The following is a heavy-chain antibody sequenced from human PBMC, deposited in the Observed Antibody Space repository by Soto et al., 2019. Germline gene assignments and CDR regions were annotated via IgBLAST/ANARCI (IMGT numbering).Heavy chain of an antibody. CDR2: ISTSGGST. J-gene: IGHJ4*02. CDR3: ARGQMTSTY. D-gene: IGHD2-21*02. CDR1: GFIFSTYA. V-gene: IGHV3-23*01. Sequence: PGGSLRLSCAASGFIFSTYAMSWVRQAPGKGLEWVSTISTSGGSTHYADSVTGRFTISRDNTRSTRYLQMNSLRVDDTAVYYCARGQMTSTYWGQGSLVTVSS.